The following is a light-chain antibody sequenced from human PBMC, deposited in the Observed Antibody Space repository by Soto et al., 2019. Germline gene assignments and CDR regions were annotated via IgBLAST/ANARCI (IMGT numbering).Light chain of an antibody. CDR2: EVL. Sequence: QSALTQPASVSGSPGQSITISCTGTSSDVGGYSYVSWYQQLPGKAPKLMIFEVLKRPSGVSHRFSGSKSANTASLTISGLQAEDEADYYCCSYTGANTWVFGGGTKLTVL. CDR3: CSYTGANTWV. V-gene: IGLV2-14*01. CDR1: SSDVGGYSY. J-gene: IGLJ3*02.